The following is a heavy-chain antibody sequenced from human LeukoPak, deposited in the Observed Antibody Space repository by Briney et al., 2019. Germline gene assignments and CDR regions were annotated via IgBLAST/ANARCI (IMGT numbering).Heavy chain of an antibody. V-gene: IGHV3-21*01. CDR3: LGAFDF. Sequence: GGSLRLSCAASGFAFSNSSMNWVRQAPGKGLEWVASISSSSTYIHYADSVKGRFTISRDNAQNSLYLQMNSLRVEDTAVYYCLGAFDFWGQGTMVTVSS. J-gene: IGHJ3*01. CDR2: ISSSSTYI. CDR1: GFAFSNSS.